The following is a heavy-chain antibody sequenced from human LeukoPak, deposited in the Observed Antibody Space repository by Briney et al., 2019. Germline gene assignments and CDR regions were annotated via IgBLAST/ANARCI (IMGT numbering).Heavy chain of an antibody. CDR1: GYRFSTYW. D-gene: IGHD6-19*01. CDR3: AVVYSSGWAIDF. CDR2: MYPGDSDT. Sequence: GESLKISCKGIGYRFSTYWIGWVRQMPGKGPEWMGIMYPGDSDTRYSRSFQGQVTISADKSISTTYLQWSSLKASDTAIYYCAVVYSSGWAIDFWGQGTLVTVSS. J-gene: IGHJ4*02. V-gene: IGHV5-51*01.